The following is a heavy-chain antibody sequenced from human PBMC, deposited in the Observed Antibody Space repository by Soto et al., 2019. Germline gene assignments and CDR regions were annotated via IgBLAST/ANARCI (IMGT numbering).Heavy chain of an antibody. Sequence: QVQLQQWGAGLLKPSETLSLTCAVYGGSFSGYYWSWIRQPPGKGLEWIGGINHSGSTNYNPSLKGRVTISVDTSKNQFSLKLSSVTAADTAVYYCARGGATGYYYGSGSFFDPWGQGTLVTVSS. CDR2: INHSGST. CDR1: GGSFSGYY. CDR3: ARGGATGYYYGSGSFFDP. J-gene: IGHJ5*02. D-gene: IGHD3-10*01. V-gene: IGHV4-34*01.